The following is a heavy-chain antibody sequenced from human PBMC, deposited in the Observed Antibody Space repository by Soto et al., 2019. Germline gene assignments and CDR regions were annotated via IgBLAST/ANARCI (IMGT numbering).Heavy chain of an antibody. CDR3: ARTAAAGKYYYGVDV. CDR1: GYSFTSYW. V-gene: IGHV5-51*01. J-gene: IGHJ6*02. CDR2: IYPGDSDT. D-gene: IGHD6-13*01. Sequence: GESLKLSCKGSGYSFTSYWIVLVRQMPGKGLEWMGIIYPGDSDTRYSPSFQGQVTISADKSISTAYLQWSSLKASDTAIYYCARTAAAGKYYYGVDVWGQGTTVTVSS.